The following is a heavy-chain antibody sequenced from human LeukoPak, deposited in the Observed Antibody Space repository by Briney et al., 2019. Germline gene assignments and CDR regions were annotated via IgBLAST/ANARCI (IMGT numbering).Heavy chain of an antibody. V-gene: IGHV4-39*07. Sequence: SETLSLTCTVSGGSISSSSYYWGWIRQPPGKGLEWIGTIYYSGSTNYNPSLKSRVTISVDTSKNQFSLKLSSVTAADTAVYYCARGWGTYYDIDEVGDWGQGTLVTVSS. D-gene: IGHD3-9*01. CDR2: IYYSGST. J-gene: IGHJ4*02. CDR1: GGSISSSSYY. CDR3: ARGWGTYYDIDEVGD.